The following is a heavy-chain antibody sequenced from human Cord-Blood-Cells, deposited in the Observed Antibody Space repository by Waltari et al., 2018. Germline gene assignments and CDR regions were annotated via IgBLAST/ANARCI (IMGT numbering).Heavy chain of an antibody. Sequence: QVQLVQSGAEVKKPGSSVKVSCKASGGTFSSYAISWVRQAPGQGLEWMGGIIPIFGTANYAQKFQGRVTITADESTSTAYMELSSLRSEDTAVYYCASRGIAVALYYYYGMDVWGQGTTVTVSS. D-gene: IGHD6-19*01. CDR3: ASRGIAVALYYYYGMDV. J-gene: IGHJ6*02. CDR1: GGTFSSYA. V-gene: IGHV1-69*01. CDR2: IIPIFGTA.